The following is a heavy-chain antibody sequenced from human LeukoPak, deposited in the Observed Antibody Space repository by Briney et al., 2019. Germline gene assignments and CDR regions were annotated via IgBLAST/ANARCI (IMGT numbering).Heavy chain of an antibody. V-gene: IGHV4-39*07. CDR3: ARASPNLRYFGPRHFDY. J-gene: IGHJ4*02. D-gene: IGHD3-9*01. Sequence: SETLSLTCTVFGVSISSSNSYWGWIRQPPGKGLEWIGSIYYSGNTYYNASLKSQVSISIDTSKNQFSLKLRLVTAADTAVYYCARASPNLRYFGPRHFDYWGQGTLVTVSS. CDR2: IYYSGNT. CDR1: GVSISSSNSY.